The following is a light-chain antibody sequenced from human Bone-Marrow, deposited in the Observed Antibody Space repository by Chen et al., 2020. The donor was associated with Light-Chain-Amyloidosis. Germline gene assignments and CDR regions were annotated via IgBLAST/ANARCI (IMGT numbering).Light chain of an antibody. J-gene: IGLJ2*01. CDR3: QSADSSGTYEVI. Sequence: SYELTQPPSVSVSPGQTARITCSGDDLPTKYAYWYQQKPGQAPVLVIHRDTERPSGSSERFSGSSSGTTATVTISGVQAADEADYHCQSADSSGTYEVIFGGGTKLTVL. V-gene: IGLV3-25*03. CDR2: RDT. CDR1: DLPTKY.